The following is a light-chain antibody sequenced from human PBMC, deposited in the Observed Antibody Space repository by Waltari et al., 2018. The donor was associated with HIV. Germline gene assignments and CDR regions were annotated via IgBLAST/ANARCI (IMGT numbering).Light chain of an antibody. CDR3: SSYAGGNNLV. J-gene: IGLJ2*01. CDR2: EVT. Sequence: QSALTQPPSASGSPGQSVTISCTGTSSDVGGYNFVSWYPQHPGKAPKLMIFEVTKRPSGVPARFSGSKTGNTASLTVSGLQADDEADYYCSSYAGGNNLVFGGGTKLTVL. V-gene: IGLV2-8*01. CDR1: SSDVGGYNF.